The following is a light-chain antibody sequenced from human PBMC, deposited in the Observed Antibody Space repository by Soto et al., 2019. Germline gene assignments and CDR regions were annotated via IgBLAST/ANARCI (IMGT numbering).Light chain of an antibody. CDR3: QQRSNWPPRVT. J-gene: IGKJ3*01. Sequence: EIVLTQSPATLSLSPGERATLSCRASQSVSSYLAWYQQKPCQAPRLLIYDASNRATGIPARFSGSGSGTDFALAISSRESEDFAVYYCQQRSNWPPRVTFGPGTKVDIK. CDR1: QSVSSY. CDR2: DAS. V-gene: IGKV3-11*01.